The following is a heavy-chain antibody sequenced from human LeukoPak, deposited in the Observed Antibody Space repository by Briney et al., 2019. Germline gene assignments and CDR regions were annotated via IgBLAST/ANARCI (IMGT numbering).Heavy chain of an antibody. CDR3: ARHTMVVTAYYFDY. CDR2: IIPIFGTA. V-gene: IGHV1-69*05. Sequence: SVKVSCKASGGTFSSYAISWVRQAPGQGLEWMGRIIPIFGTANYAQKLQGRVTITTDESTSTAYMELSSLRSEDTAVYYCARHTMVVTAYYFDYWGQGTLVTVSS. CDR1: GGTFSSYA. D-gene: IGHD4-23*01. J-gene: IGHJ4*02.